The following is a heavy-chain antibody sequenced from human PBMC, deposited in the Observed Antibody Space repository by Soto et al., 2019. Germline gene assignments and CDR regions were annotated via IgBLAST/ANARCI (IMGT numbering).Heavy chain of an antibody. Sequence: QVQLVHSGAEVKKPGASVKVSCTASGYTFTSYGISWVRQATGQGLEWMGWISAYNGNTNYAQKLQGRVTMTTHTSTRTAYMDLRSLRSDDTAVYYCARVPLDGLRFLEWLLFFDYWGQGTLVTVSS. J-gene: IGHJ4*02. D-gene: IGHD3-3*01. CDR3: ARVPLDGLRFLEWLLFFDY. V-gene: IGHV1-18*01. CDR2: ISAYNGNT. CDR1: GYTFTSYG.